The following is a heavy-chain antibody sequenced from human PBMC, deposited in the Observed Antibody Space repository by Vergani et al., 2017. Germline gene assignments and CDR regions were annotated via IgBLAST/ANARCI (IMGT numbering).Heavy chain of an antibody. V-gene: IGHV1-69*13. CDR1: GGTFSSYA. D-gene: IGHD6-13*01. CDR3: ALPPVAAAGMYQAAEDEYFQH. Sequence: QVQLVQSGAEVKKPGSSVKVSCKASGGTFSSYAISWVRQAPGQGLEWMGRIIPIFGTANYAQKFQGRVTITADESTSTAYMELSSLRSENTAVYYCALPPVAAAGMYQAAEDEYFQHWGQGTLVTVSS. J-gene: IGHJ1*01. CDR2: IIPIFGTA.